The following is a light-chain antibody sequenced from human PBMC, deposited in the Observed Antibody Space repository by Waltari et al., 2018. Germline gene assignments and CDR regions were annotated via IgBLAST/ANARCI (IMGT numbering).Light chain of an antibody. CDR2: AGS. Sequence: PALTQPASVSGSPAQSITISCTGTSIDVGHLNLASCYQQHPGKAPKLMISAGSKRPSGVSNRFSGSKSGNTASLTISGLQAEDEADYYCCSYAGSSTYVFGTGTKVTVL. CDR3: CSYAGSSTYV. J-gene: IGLJ1*01. V-gene: IGLV2-23*01. CDR1: SIDVGHLNL.